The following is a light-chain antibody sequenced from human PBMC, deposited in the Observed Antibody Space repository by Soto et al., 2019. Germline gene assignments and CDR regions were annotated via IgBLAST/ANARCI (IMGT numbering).Light chain of an antibody. CDR3: QQSYSTPPWT. V-gene: IGKV1-39*01. CDR2: AAS. CDR1: QRISNY. Sequence: IQMTQSPSSLSASVGDRVIITCRASQRISNYLNWYQHKSGKAPKLLIYAASSLESGVPSRFSGSGSGTDFTLTISSLQPEDFATYYCQQSYSTPPWTFGQGTKVDIK. J-gene: IGKJ1*01.